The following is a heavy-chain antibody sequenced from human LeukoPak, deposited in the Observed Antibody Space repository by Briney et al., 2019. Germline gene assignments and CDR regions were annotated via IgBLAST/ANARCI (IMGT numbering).Heavy chain of an antibody. D-gene: IGHD3-22*01. CDR3: ARDREYYYDSSGYYAFDI. V-gene: IGHV4-34*01. CDR2: INHSGST. J-gene: IGHJ3*02. Sequence: SETLSLTCAVYGGSFSGYYWSWIRQPPGKGLEWIGEINHSGSTNYNPSLKSRVTISVDTSKNQFSLKLSSVTAADTAVYYCARDREYYYDSSGYYAFDIWGQGTMVTVSS. CDR1: GGSFSGYY.